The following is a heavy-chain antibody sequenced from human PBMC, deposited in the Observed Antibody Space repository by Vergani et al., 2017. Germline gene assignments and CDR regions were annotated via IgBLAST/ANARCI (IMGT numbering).Heavy chain of an antibody. CDR1: GGSISSSSYY. CDR3: ARGSSEGWLNWFDP. J-gene: IGHJ5*02. D-gene: IGHD5-12*01. V-gene: IGHV4-39*01. CDR2: IYYSGRT. Sequence: QQQLQESGPGLVKPSENLYLTCTVSGGSISSSSYYWGWIRQPPGKGLEWIGSIYYSGRTYYNPSLKSRVTISVETSKNQFSLKLSSVTAADTAVYYCARGSSEGWLNWFDPWGQGTLVTVSS.